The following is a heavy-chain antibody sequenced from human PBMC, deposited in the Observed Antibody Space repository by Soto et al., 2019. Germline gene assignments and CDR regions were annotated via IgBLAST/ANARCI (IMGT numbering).Heavy chain of an antibody. D-gene: IGHD1-26*01. Sequence: VPLVQSGAEVKKPGASVKVSCRVSGYTLTGLSMHWVRQAPGKGLEWMTGFDPEDGERIYAQKFQDRLTMSEDTSTVTAYMEVNSLRSDDTAIYYCAIVSRGGTYSGFDYWGQGTLVTVSS. J-gene: IGHJ4*02. CDR2: FDPEDGER. CDR3: AIVSRGGTYSGFDY. CDR1: GYTLTGLS. V-gene: IGHV1-24*01.